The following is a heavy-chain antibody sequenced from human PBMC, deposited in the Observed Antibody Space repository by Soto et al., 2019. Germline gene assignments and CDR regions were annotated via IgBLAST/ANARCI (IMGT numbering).Heavy chain of an antibody. J-gene: IGHJ6*02. Sequence: GASVKVSCKASGYTFTTYGISWVRQAPGQGLQWMGGISAFNDDTNYAQKLQDRVIMTTDTSTSTAYMELKSLRPDDTAVYYCARAPRYCSGETCYGGDYYHYGMDVWGQGTTVTVSS. CDR3: ARAPRYCSGETCYGGDYYHYGMDV. D-gene: IGHD2-15*01. CDR2: ISAFNDDT. CDR1: GYTFTTYG. V-gene: IGHV1-18*01.